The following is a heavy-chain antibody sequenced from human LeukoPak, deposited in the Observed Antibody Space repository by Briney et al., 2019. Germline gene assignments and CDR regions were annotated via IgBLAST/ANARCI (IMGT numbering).Heavy chain of an antibody. CDR3: ARGDASSGDH. J-gene: IGHJ4*02. CDR1: GFTFRNFW. Sequence: GGSLRLSCAASGFTFRNFWMSWVRQAPGRGLEWVANIHPEGNEKYHVESVKGRFTISRDNAKSSLSLQMNGLRAEDTAVYYCARGDASSGDHWGQRTLVTVSS. CDR2: IHPEGNEK. V-gene: IGHV3-7*04.